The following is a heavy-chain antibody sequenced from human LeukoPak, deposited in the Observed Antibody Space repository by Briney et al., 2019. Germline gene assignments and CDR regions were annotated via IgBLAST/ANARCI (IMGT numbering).Heavy chain of an antibody. J-gene: IGHJ4*02. Sequence: GGSLRLSCAASGFTFDDYAMHWVRQAPGKGLEWVSGISWNSGSIGYADSVKGRFTISRDNAKNSLYLQMNSLRAEDTALYYCAKDIKAVAGISAAFDYWGQGTLVTVSS. CDR3: AKDIKAVAGISAAFDY. CDR2: ISWNSGSI. D-gene: IGHD6-19*01. CDR1: GFTFDDYA. V-gene: IGHV3-9*01.